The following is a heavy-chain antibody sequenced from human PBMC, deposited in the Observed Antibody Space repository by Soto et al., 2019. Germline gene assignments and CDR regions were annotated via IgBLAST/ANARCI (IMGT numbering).Heavy chain of an antibody. CDR2: ISSSSTYI. CDR1: GFTFSSYS. CDR3: ARDRVATMRRNYYGMDV. D-gene: IGHD5-12*01. Sequence: GGSLRLSCAAYGFTFSSYSMNWVRQAPGKGLEWVSSISSSSTYIFYADSLKGRFTISRDNAKNSLYLQLNRLRAEDTAVYYCARDRVATMRRNYYGMDVWGQGTTVTVSS. J-gene: IGHJ6*02. V-gene: IGHV3-21*01.